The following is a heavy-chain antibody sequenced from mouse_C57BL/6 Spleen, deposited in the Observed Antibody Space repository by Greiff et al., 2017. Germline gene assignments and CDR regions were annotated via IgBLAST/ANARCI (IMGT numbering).Heavy chain of an antibody. V-gene: IGHV1-55*01. Sequence: VKLMESGAELVKPGASVKMSCKASGYTFTSYWITWVKQRPGQGLEWIGDIYPGSGSTNYNEKFKSKATLTVDTSSSTAYMQLSSLTSEDSAVYYCARGDGYYGGFAYWGQGTLVTVSA. D-gene: IGHD2-3*01. CDR1: GYTFTSYW. CDR2: IYPGSGST. CDR3: ARGDGYYGGFAY. J-gene: IGHJ3*01.